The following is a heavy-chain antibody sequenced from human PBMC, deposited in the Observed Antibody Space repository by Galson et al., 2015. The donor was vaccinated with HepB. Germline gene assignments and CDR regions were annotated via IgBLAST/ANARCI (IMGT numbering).Heavy chain of an antibody. V-gene: IGHV3-73*01. J-gene: IGHJ4*02. CDR3: VRSGDFSGYSSR. CDR1: GFTFSYYA. D-gene: IGHD6-13*01. CDR2: IRSKATNFAA. Sequence: SLRLSCAASGFTFSYYAMSWVRQASGKGPEWIGHIRSKATNFAALYVPSLKGRFTISRDDSKNLAYLHMRSLKTDDTAAYYCVRSGDFSGYSSRWGQGTLVTVSS.